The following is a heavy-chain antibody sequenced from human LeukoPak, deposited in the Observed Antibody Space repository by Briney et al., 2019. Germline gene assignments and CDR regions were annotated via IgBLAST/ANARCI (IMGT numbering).Heavy chain of an antibody. CDR2: VYYSGTT. D-gene: IGHD3-9*01. V-gene: IGHV4-39*07. Sequence: SETLSLTCSVSGDSISLSFYYWGWIRQPPGKALEWIGSVYYSGTTSYNPSLKSRVTISVDMSKNHFSLRLRSVTAADTAMYYCARVTPYYDILTGYYPPGRFDPWGQGTLVTVSS. CDR1: GDSISLSFYY. J-gene: IGHJ5*02. CDR3: ARVTPYYDILTGYYPPGRFDP.